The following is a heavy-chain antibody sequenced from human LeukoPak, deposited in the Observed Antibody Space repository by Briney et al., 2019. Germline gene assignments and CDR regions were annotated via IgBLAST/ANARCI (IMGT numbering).Heavy chain of an antibody. D-gene: IGHD3-22*01. V-gene: IGHV3-21*01. Sequence: GGSLRLSCAASGFTFSSYSMNWVRQAPGKGLEWVSSISSSSTYIYYADSVKGRFTISRDNAKNSLYLQMNTLRAEDTAVYYCARVPIYYDSSGSDYWGQGTLVTVSS. CDR1: GFTFSSYS. J-gene: IGHJ4*02. CDR3: ARVPIYYDSSGSDY. CDR2: ISSSSTYI.